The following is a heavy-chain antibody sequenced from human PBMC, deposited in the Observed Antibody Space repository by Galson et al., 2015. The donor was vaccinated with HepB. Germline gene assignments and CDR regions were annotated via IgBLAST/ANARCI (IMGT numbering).Heavy chain of an antibody. CDR3: ARDLEAFDY. Sequence: SLRLSCAASGLTFSDYYMSWIRQAPGKGLEWVSYISSSSSYTNYADSVKGRFTISRDNAKNSLYLQMNSLRAEDTAVYYCARDLEAFDYWGQGTLVTVSS. CDR1: GLTFSDYY. J-gene: IGHJ4*02. D-gene: IGHD1-1*01. V-gene: IGHV3-11*06. CDR2: ISSSSSYT.